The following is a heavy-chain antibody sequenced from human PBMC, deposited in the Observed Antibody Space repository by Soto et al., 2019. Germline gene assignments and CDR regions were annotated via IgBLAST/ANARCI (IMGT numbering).Heavy chain of an antibody. V-gene: IGHV1-69*08. CDR3: ARIPRYSYPTSDPLDN. J-gene: IGHJ4*02. CDR2: ILPIMGSV. D-gene: IGHD2-15*01. CDR1: GGTFNTYT. Sequence: SVKVSCKASGGTFNTYTFSWVRQAPGQGLEWMGSILPIMGSVNYAHDFRGRLSITADPSTTTAYMELTSLTSHDTAIYYCARIPRYSYPTSDPLDNWGQGTLVTVSS.